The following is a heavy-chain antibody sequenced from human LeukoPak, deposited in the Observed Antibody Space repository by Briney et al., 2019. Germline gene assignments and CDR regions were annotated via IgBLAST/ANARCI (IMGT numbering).Heavy chain of an antibody. V-gene: IGHV4-59*01. CDR3: ARGRVWFDP. J-gene: IGHJ5*02. Sequence: KPSETLSLTCTVSSGSISSYYWSWIRQPPGKGLEWIGYIYYNGNTNYNPSLKSRVTISVDTSKNQSSLKLSSVTAADTAVYYCARGRVWFDPWGQGTLVTVSS. CDR1: SGSISSYY. CDR2: IYYNGNT.